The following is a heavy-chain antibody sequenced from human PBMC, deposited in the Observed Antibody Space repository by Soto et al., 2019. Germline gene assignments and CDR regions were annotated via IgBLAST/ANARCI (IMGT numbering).Heavy chain of an antibody. Sequence: QVQLVQSGGGVVQPGGSLRLSCAASGFTFSSYGMHWVRQAPGKGLEWVADIWNDGSKIYYADSVKGRFTISRDNSKSTLYLKMNSLRAEDTAVYYCARPLEQHHLGFGMDDWGQGTPVTVSS. CDR2: IWNDGSKI. CDR1: GFTFSSYG. D-gene: IGHD6-13*01. J-gene: IGHJ6*01. CDR3: ARPLEQHHLGFGMDD. V-gene: IGHV3-33*01.